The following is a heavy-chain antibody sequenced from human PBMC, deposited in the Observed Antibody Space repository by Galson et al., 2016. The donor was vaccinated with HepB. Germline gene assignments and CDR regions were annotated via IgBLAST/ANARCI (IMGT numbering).Heavy chain of an antibody. CDR1: GGTFSNYA. CDR2: IITIFGTA. CDR3: AQPRTTGTTLYYNDGRDV. V-gene: IGHV1-69*13. D-gene: IGHD4-17*01. J-gene: IGHJ6*02. Sequence: SVKVSCKASGGTFSNYAISWVRQAPGQGLEWMGGIITIFGTANYAQKFKGSVTITADESTRTAYMELSSLRSGDTAVYYWAQPRTTGTTLYYNDGRDVWGQGTTVTVSS.